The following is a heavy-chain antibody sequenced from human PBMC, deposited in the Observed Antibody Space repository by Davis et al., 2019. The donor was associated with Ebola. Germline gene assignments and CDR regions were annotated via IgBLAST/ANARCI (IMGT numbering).Heavy chain of an antibody. V-gene: IGHV3-30*18. CDR2: ISYDGSNK. Sequence: GESLKISCAASGFTFSSYGMHWVRQAPGKGLEWVAVISYDGSNKYYADSVKGRFTISRDNSKNTLYLQMNSLRAEDTAVYYCAKDQNDFWSGYWSDYYYYGMDVWAKGPRSPSP. J-gene: IGHJ6*02. D-gene: IGHD3-3*01. CDR3: AKDQNDFWSGYWSDYYYYGMDV. CDR1: GFTFSSYG.